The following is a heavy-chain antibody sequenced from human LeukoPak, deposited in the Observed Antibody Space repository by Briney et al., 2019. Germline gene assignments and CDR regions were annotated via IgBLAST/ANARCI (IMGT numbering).Heavy chain of an antibody. J-gene: IGHJ4*02. CDR3: ARGWTENYYDSSGYYGAVFDY. V-gene: IGHV1-2*02. CDR2: INPNSGGT. CDR1: GYTYTGYY. Sequence: ASVKVSCKASGYTYTGYYMHWVRQAPGQGLEWMGWINPNSGGTNYAQKFQGRVTMTRDTSISTAYMELSRLRSDDTAVYYCARGWTENYYDSSGYYGAVFDYWGQGTLVTVSS. D-gene: IGHD3-22*01.